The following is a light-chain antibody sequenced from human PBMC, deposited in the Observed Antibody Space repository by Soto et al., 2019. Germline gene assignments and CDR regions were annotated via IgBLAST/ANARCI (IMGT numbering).Light chain of an antibody. V-gene: IGKV3D-15*01. Sequence: EIVMTQSPATLSVSPGEGATLSCRASQSVSSNLAWYQQKPGQAPRLLILGASARATGIPARLSGSGSGTEFNLTIGSLQSEDFAIYYCQHYNNWPPYSFGQGTKLEIK. CDR2: GAS. J-gene: IGKJ2*03. CDR1: QSVSSN. CDR3: QHYNNWPPYS.